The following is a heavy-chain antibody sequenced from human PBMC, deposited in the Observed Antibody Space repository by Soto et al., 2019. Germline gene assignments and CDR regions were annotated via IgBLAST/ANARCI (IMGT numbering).Heavy chain of an antibody. CDR2: IYYTGST. CDR3: ARNSGLKTGRLDY. CDR1: GYSIGGYNC. Sequence: SETLSLTCTVPGYSIGGYNCWCFSRQPPGKGLEWIGYIYYTGSTYYNLSLKSRVTLSVDTAKDQFSMTLGSVTAADTAVYYCARNSGLKTGRLDYWGPGILVTVSS. V-gene: IGHV4-28*01. D-gene: IGHD3-10*01. J-gene: IGHJ4*02.